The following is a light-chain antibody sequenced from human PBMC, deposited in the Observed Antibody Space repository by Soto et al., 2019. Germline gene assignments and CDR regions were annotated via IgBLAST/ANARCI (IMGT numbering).Light chain of an antibody. CDR3: QQYNNWPPLT. V-gene: IGKV3-15*01. CDR1: QSVSNK. Sequence: EIVMTQSPGTLSVSPGERATLSCRASQSVSNKLAWYQQRPGQAPSLLIYGASTRATGIPARFSGSGSGTEFTLTISSLQSEAVAVYYCQQYNNWPPLTFGGGTKVEIK. CDR2: GAS. J-gene: IGKJ4*01.